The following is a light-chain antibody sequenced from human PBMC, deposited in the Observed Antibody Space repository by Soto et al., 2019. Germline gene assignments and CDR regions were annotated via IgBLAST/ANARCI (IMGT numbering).Light chain of an antibody. CDR1: QSVSNY. Sequence: EIVLTQSPSTLSLSPGERATLSCRASQSVSNYLAWYQHKPGQAPSLLIYDASLRNTGIPARFSVSGSGTDFTLTISSLESEDSAVYYCQQRSDWPSISFGQGTRLEIK. J-gene: IGKJ5*01. V-gene: IGKV3-11*01. CDR3: QQRSDWPSIS. CDR2: DAS.